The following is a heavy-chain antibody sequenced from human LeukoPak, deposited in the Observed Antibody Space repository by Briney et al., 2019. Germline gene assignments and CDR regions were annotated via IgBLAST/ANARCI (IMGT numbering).Heavy chain of an antibody. Sequence: PGGSLRLSCAASGFTFTSYGMHCVRQAPGKGLEWVAFISFDGSIKYYVVSVKGRFTISTDNSKNTLYLDMNSLRNEDTAVYYCAIPYGDFVYWGQGMGVTVSS. CDR1: GFTFTSYG. J-gene: IGHJ4*02. V-gene: IGHV3-30*02. CDR2: ISFDGSIK. CDR3: AIPYGDFVY. D-gene: IGHD4-17*01.